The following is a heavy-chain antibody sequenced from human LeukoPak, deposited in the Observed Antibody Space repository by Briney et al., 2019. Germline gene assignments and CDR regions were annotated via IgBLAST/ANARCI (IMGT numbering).Heavy chain of an antibody. CDR2: IKQDGSEK. J-gene: IGHJ4*02. D-gene: IGHD3-22*01. CDR1: GFTFSSYW. CDR3: AREFEGRSMIVVVITSFDY. Sequence: PGGSLRLSCAASGFTFSSYWMSWVRQAPGKGLEWVANIKQDGSEKYYVDSVKGRFTISRDNAKNSLYLQMNSLRAEDTAVYYCAREFEGRSMIVVVITSFDYWGQGTLVTVSS. V-gene: IGHV3-7*03.